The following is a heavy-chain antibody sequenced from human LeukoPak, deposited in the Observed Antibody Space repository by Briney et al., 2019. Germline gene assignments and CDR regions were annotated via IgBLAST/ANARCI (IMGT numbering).Heavy chain of an antibody. J-gene: IGHJ4*02. V-gene: IGHV3-30*14. CDR3: ARGSPPTYYYDSSGYPFDY. Sequence: GSLRLSCAASGFTFSSYAMHWVRQAPGKGLEWVAVISYDGSNKYYADSVKGRFTISRDNSKNTLYLQMNSLRAEDTAVYYCARGSPPTYYYDSSGYPFDYWGQGTLVTVSS. CDR1: GFTFSSYA. CDR2: ISYDGSNK. D-gene: IGHD3-22*01.